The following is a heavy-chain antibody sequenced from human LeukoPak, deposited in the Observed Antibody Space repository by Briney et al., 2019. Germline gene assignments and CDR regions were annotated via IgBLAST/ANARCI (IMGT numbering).Heavy chain of an antibody. CDR1: GFTFNTYA. CDR3: ARDRLMTFGIQNAPFDY. D-gene: IGHD2-8*01. J-gene: IGHJ4*02. CDR2: ISYDGNNK. V-gene: IGHV3-30*04. Sequence: RPGGSLRLSCAASGFTFNTYAMHWVRQAPGKGLEWVALISYDGNNKYYADSVKGRFTISRDNSKNTLYLQMNSLRTEDTAVYYCARDRLMTFGIQNAPFDYWGQGTLVTVSS.